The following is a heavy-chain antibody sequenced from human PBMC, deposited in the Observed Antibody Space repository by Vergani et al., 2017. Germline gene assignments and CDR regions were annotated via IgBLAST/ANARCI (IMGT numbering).Heavy chain of an antibody. Sequence: QAQLQESGPGLVKPSETLSLTCHVFGVSVPDYNCNWIRQAPGKGLEWIGSLSTTGGATHASHNPSLRSRVSISVDTSKSQFSLRLTSVPAADSAIYYCAGDTQSWQRADRWGQGLMVSVSS. CDR3: AGDTQSWQRADR. J-gene: IGHJ5*02. D-gene: IGHD6-13*01. V-gene: IGHV4-59*02. CDR1: GVSVPDYN. CDR2: LSTTGGA.